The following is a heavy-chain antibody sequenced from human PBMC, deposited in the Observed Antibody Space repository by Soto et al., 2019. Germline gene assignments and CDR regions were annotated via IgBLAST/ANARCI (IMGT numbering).Heavy chain of an antibody. D-gene: IGHD6-19*01. J-gene: IGHJ6*02. CDR1: GYTFTSYG. Sequence: QVQLVQSGAEVKKPGASVKVSCKASGYTFTSYGISWVRQAPGQGLEWMGWTSAYNGNTNYAQKLQGRVTMTTDTSTSTGYMELTSLRSDDTAVYYCARRQWLVGGYYYGLDVWGQGTTVTVSS. CDR2: TSAYNGNT. CDR3: ARRQWLVGGYYYGLDV. V-gene: IGHV1-18*01.